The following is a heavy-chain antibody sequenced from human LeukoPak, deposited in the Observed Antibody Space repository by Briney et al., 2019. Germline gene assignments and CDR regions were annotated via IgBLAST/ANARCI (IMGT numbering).Heavy chain of an antibody. V-gene: IGHV4-61*02. CDR2: ISSSGST. CDR1: GDSISSGDYY. D-gene: IGHD3-22*01. J-gene: IGHJ3*02. Sequence: SETLSHTCTVSGDSISSGDYYWSWIRQPAGKGLEWIGRISSSGSTNYNPSLKSRVTISVDTSKNQFSLKLSSVTAADTAVYFCARGPYSYDSSGAFDIWGQGTMVTVSS. CDR3: ARGPYSYDSSGAFDI.